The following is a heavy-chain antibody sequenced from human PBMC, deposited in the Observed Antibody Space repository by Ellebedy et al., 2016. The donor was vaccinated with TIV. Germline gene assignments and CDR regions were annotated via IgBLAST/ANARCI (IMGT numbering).Heavy chain of an antibody. Sequence: GGSLRLSXAASGFAFTNAWMSWVRQAPGKGLEWIGRIKSRIDGGTVDYAALVEGRFEISREDSENKLSLQMNSLKIEDTGVYFCATEDRRGGKYAFHVWGQGTMVTVFS. V-gene: IGHV3-15*01. CDR1: GFAFTNAW. CDR2: IKSRIDGGTV. J-gene: IGHJ3*01. D-gene: IGHD1-26*01. CDR3: ATEDRRGGKYAFHV.